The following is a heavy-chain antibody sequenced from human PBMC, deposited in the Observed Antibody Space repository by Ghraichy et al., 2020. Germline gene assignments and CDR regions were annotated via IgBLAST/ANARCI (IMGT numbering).Heavy chain of an antibody. CDR1: GFTSSNNF. CDR3: VARIGGPF. V-gene: IGHV3-53*01. D-gene: IGHD1-26*01. CDR2: IYSAGST. Sequence: GGSLRLSCAASGFTSSNNFMSWVRQAPGKGLEWVSTIYSAGSTVYAGSVGGRFTISRDNSKNTLYLQMNSLRVEDTAVYYCVARIGGPFGGQGTLVTVSS. J-gene: IGHJ4*02.